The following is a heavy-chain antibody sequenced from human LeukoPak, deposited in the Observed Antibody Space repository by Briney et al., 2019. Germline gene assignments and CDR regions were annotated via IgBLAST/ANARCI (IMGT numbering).Heavy chain of an antibody. V-gene: IGHV3-7*01. CDR3: ARVMRGGSSFDY. J-gene: IGHJ4*02. Sequence: GGSLRLSCAASGFTFSSYWMTWVRQAPGKGLEWVANIKEDGSDKYYVDSVRGRFTISRDNAKNSLYLQMNSLRAEDTAVYYCARVMRGGSSFDYWGQGTLVTVSS. CDR2: IKEDGSDK. D-gene: IGHD1-26*01. CDR1: GFTFSSYW.